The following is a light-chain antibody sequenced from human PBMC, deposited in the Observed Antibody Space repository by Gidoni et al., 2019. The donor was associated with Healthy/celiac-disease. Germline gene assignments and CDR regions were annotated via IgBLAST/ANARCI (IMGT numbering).Light chain of an antibody. CDR2: WAS. CDR1: QRVLYSSNNKNY. Sequence: DIVMTQSPDSLAVSLGERATINCKSSQRVLYSSNNKNYLALYQQKPGQPLELLIYWASTRESGVPDRFSGSGSGTDLTLTISSLQAEDVAVYYCQQYYSTPPWTFGQGTKVEIK. V-gene: IGKV4-1*01. CDR3: QQYYSTPPWT. J-gene: IGKJ1*01.